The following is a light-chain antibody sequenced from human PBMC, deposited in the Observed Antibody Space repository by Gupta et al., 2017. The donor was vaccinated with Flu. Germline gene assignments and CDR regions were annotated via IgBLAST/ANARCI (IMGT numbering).Light chain of an antibody. CDR3: QQNVSTPWT. CDR2: STS. V-gene: IGKV1-39*01. Sequence: DIQLTQSPSSLSVFLGDTVTITCRASENLRNYLNWYQQKPGKAPRFLIYSTSNLQSGVPSRFSGSGSGTAYTLTITSLQPEDFATYYCQQNVSTPWTFGQGTKVEVK. J-gene: IGKJ1*01. CDR1: ENLRNY.